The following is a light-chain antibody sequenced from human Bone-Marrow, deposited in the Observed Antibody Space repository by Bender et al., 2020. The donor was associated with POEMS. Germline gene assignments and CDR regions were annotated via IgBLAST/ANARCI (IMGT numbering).Light chain of an antibody. CDR3: NSYAGTGAV. Sequence: QSALTQPPSASGSPGQSVTISCTGTSSDVGAYNFVSWFQQHPGKAPKLLIYEVTKRPSGVPDRFSGSKSGNTASLTVSGLQAEDEADYYCNSYAGTGAVFGTGTTVTVL. J-gene: IGLJ1*01. CDR1: SSDVGAYNF. CDR2: EVT. V-gene: IGLV2-8*01.